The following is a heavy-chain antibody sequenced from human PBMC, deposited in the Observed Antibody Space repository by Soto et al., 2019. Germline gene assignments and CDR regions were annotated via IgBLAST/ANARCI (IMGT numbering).Heavy chain of an antibody. CDR1: GYTFAGYY. CDR3: ASSCHLGELSFDASVI. J-gene: IGHJ3*02. V-gene: IGHV1-2*04. CDR2: INPNSGGT. Sequence: ASVKVSYKASGYTFAGYYMHWVRQAPGQGLEWMGWINPNSGGTNYAQKFQGWVTMTRDTSISTAYMELSRLRSDDTAVYYCASSCHLGELSFDASVIWGQGTMVTVSS. D-gene: IGHD3-16*02.